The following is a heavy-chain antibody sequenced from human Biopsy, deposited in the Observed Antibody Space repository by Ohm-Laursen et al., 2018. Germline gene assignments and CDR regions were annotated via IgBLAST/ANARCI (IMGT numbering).Heavy chain of an antibody. Sequence: SLRLSCSASGFTFSRYGMHWVRQAPGKGLEWVAVIWSDGNNKYYADSVKGRFTISRDTSRNTLYMQMNSLRVEDTALYYCARDAEEFDSSGPRFDYWGQGTLVTVSS. D-gene: IGHD3-22*01. V-gene: IGHV3-33*01. CDR3: ARDAEEFDSSGPRFDY. CDR1: GFTFSRYG. J-gene: IGHJ4*02. CDR2: IWSDGNNK.